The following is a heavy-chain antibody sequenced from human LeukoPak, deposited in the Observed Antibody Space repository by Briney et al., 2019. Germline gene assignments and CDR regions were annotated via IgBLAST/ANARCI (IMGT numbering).Heavy chain of an antibody. Sequence: GASVKVSCKASGYTFTSYYMHWVRQAPGQGLEWMGWINPNSGGTNYAQKFQGRVTMTRDTSISTAYMELSRLRSDDTAVYYCARAGVKGIAAAKADYWGQGTLVTVSS. CDR3: ARAGVKGIAAAKADY. V-gene: IGHV1-2*02. CDR1: GYTFTSYY. J-gene: IGHJ4*02. CDR2: INPNSGGT. D-gene: IGHD6-13*01.